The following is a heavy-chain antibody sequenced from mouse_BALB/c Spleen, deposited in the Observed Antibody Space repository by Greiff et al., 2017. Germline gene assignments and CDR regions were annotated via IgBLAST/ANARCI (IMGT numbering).Heavy chain of an antibody. Sequence: VQGVESGPGLVAPSQSLSITCTVSGFSLTSYGVHWVRQPPGKGLEWLGVIWAGGSTNYNSALMSRLSISKDNSKSQVFLKMNSLQTDDTAMYYCAREDYDYAWFAYWGQGTLVTVSA. CDR1: GFSLTSYG. CDR3: AREDYDYAWFAY. V-gene: IGHV2-9*02. D-gene: IGHD2-4*01. CDR2: IWAGGST. J-gene: IGHJ3*01.